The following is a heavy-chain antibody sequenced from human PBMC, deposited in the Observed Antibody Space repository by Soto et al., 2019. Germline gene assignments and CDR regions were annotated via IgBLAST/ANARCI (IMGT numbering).Heavy chain of an antibody. J-gene: IGHJ4*02. Sequence: EVQLLESGGGLVQPGGCLRLSCAASGFTFSTYALNWVRQAPGKGLEWVSGIGGGGGDTYYAASVKGRFTISRDNSKNTLFLQMNSVRAEDTALYYCVRSWQGDHWGQGTLVTVSS. V-gene: IGHV3-23*01. D-gene: IGHD3-16*01. CDR1: GFTFSTYA. CDR2: IGGGGGDT. CDR3: VRSWQGDH.